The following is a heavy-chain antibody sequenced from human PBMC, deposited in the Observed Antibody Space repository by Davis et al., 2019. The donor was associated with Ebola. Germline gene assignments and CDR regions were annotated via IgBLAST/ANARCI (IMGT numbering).Heavy chain of an antibody. V-gene: IGHV1-46*01. D-gene: IGHD4-17*01. CDR2: INPSGGST. J-gene: IGHJ4*02. CDR1: GYTFTSYY. Sequence: ASVKVSCKASGYTFTSYYIHWVRQAPGQGVEWMGVINPSGGSTSYSQKFQGRVTMTRDTSTGTVYMELLRLMSDDTAVYYCARDAVGDNILKLDYWGQGTLVTVSS. CDR3: ARDAVGDNILKLDY.